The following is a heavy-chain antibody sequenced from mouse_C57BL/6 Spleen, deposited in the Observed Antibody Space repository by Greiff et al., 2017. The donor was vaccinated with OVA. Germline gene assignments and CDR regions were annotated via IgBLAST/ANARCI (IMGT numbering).Heavy chain of an antibody. CDR1: GYTFTSYW. Sequence: QVHVKQSGAELVKPGASVKLSCKASGYTFTSYWMHWVKQRPGRGLEWIGRIDPNSGGTKYNEKFKSKATLTVDKPSSTAYMQLSSLTSEDSAVYYCARRDDGYYLYAMDYWGQGTSVTVSS. J-gene: IGHJ4*01. V-gene: IGHV1-72*01. CDR3: ARRDDGYYLYAMDY. CDR2: IDPNSGGT. D-gene: IGHD2-3*01.